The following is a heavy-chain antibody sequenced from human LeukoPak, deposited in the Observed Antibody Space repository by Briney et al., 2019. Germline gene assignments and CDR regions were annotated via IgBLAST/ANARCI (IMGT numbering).Heavy chain of an antibody. J-gene: IGHJ4*02. Sequence: SETLSLTCAVYGGSFSGYYWGWIRQPPGKGLEWIGSIYYSGSTYYNPSLKSRVTISVDTSKNQFSLKLSSVTAADTAVYYCASRANYYDSSGYYQYYFDYWGQGTLVTVSS. CDR1: GGSFSGYY. CDR3: ASRANYYDSSGYYQYYFDY. D-gene: IGHD3-22*01. CDR2: IYYSGST. V-gene: IGHV4-39*01.